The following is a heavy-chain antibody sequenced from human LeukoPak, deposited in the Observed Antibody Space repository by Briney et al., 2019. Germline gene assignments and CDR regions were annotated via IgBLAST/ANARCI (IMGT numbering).Heavy chain of an antibody. D-gene: IGHD6-13*01. Sequence: ASVKVSCKASGYTFTTYYLHWVRRAPGQGLEWMGLINPSGGSTSYAQKFQGRVTMTRDTSTSTVYMELSSLRSEDTAVYYCARIIAASATWGYWGQGTLVTVSS. CDR2: INPSGGST. J-gene: IGHJ4*02. V-gene: IGHV1-46*01. CDR1: GYTFTTYY. CDR3: ARIIAASATWGY.